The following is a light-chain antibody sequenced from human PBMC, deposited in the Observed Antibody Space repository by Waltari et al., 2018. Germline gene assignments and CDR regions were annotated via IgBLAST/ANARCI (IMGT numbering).Light chain of an antibody. J-gene: IGKJ4*01. Sequence: DIQMTQSPSSVRASVGDRVTIPCRASQGIYSWLAWYQQKPGTAPKLLIFAASSLQSGVPSRFSGSGSGTDFTLTISSLQPEDFATYYCQQTNSFPLTFGGGTKVDIK. CDR1: QGIYSW. CDR3: QQTNSFPLT. V-gene: IGKV1-12*01. CDR2: AAS.